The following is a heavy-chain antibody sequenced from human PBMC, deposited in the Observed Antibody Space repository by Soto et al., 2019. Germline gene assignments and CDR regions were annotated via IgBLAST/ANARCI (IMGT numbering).Heavy chain of an antibody. CDR3: TTDFLPREVVVITSLFDY. CDR1: GFTFSNAW. Sequence: TGGSLRLSCAASGFTFSNAWMNWVRQAPGKGLEWVGRIKSKTDGGTTDYAAPVKGRFTISRDDSKNTLYLQMNSLKTEDTAVYYCTTDFLPREVVVITSLFDYWGQGTLVTVSS. CDR2: IKSKTDGGTT. D-gene: IGHD3-22*01. V-gene: IGHV3-15*07. J-gene: IGHJ4*02.